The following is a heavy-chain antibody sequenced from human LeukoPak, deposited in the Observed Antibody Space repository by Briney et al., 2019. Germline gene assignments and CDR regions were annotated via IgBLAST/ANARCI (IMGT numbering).Heavy chain of an antibody. V-gene: IGHV4-34*01. CDR3: ARIGYSSSFAKIFQH. CDR1: GGSFSGYY. D-gene: IGHD6-13*01. Sequence: SETLSLTCAVYGGSFSGYYWSWIRQPPGKGLEWIGEINHSGSTNYNPSLKGRVTISVDTSKNQFSLKLSSVTAADTAVYYCARIGYSSSFAKIFQHWGQGTLVTVSS. J-gene: IGHJ1*01. CDR2: INHSGST.